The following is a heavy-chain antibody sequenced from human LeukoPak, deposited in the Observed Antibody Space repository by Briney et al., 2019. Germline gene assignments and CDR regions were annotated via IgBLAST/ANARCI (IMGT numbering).Heavy chain of an antibody. V-gene: IGHV3-30*03. D-gene: IGHD1-1*01. CDR3: ARQLRLNYFDY. J-gene: IGHJ4*02. CDR1: GFTFNTYG. Sequence: GGSLRLSCAASGFTFNTYGMHWVRQAPGKGLEWVAITSYDGSNKYYADSVKGRFTISRDNSKNTLYLQMNSLRGEDTAVYYCARQLRLNYFDYWSQGTLVTVSS. CDR2: TSYDGSNK.